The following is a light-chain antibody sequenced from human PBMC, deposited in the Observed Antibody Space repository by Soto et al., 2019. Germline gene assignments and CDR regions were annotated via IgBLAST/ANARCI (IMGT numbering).Light chain of an antibody. J-gene: IGKJ1*01. CDR2: DAS. V-gene: IGKV3-11*01. CDR1: ESVSIY. Sequence: EIVLTQSPATLSLSPGESATLSCRASESVSIYISWYQQKPAQAPRLLIYDASNRATGIPTRFSGSGSGTDFSPTISSLEPEDFAVYYCQQRSNWPWTTFGQGTRVELK. CDR3: QQRSNWPWTT.